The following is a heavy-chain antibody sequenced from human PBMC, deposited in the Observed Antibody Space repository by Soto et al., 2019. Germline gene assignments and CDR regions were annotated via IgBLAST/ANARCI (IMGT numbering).Heavy chain of an antibody. V-gene: IGHV3-48*03. CDR2: ISSSGSTI. CDR1: GFTFSSYE. D-gene: IGHD5-18*01. Sequence: EVQLVESGGGLVQPGGSLRLSCAASGFTFSSYEMNWVRQAPGKGLEWVSYISSSGSTIYYADSVKGRFTISRDNPKNSLYLQMISLRAEDTAVYYCARPPSAMVTGDDPESKAPKPYYYYGMDVWGQGTTVTASS. J-gene: IGHJ6*02. CDR3: ARPPSAMVTGDDPESKAPKPYYYYGMDV.